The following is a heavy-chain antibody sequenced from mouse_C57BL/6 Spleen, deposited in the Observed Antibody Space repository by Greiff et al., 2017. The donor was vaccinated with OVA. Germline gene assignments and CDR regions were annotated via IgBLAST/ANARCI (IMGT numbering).Heavy chain of an antibody. CDR3: AREGTTVVRYWDFYV. CDR2: ISYDGRN. V-gene: IGHV3-6*01. Sequence: EVQRVESGPGLVKPSQSLSLTCSVTGSSITSGYYWNWFRQFPGNQLEWMGYISYDGRNNYNPSLKNRISITRDTSKNQFFLKLNALTTEDTATYDCAREGTTVVRYWDFYVWSTGTTGAVSS. J-gene: IGHJ1*03. CDR1: GSSITSGYY. D-gene: IGHD1-1*01.